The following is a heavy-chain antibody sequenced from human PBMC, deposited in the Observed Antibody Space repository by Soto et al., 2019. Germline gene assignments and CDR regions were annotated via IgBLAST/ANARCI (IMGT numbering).Heavy chain of an antibody. CDR3: VKGFSYSVIDY. Sequence: QVQLVESGGGVVQPGRSLRLSCAASGFTFSTYGMHWVRQAPGKGLEWVAVISYDGSNKYYADSVKGRFTISRDNSKNTLYLQMSSLRAEDTAVYYCVKGFSYSVIDYWGQGTLVTVSS. D-gene: IGHD5-18*01. J-gene: IGHJ4*02. V-gene: IGHV3-30*18. CDR2: ISYDGSNK. CDR1: GFTFSTYG.